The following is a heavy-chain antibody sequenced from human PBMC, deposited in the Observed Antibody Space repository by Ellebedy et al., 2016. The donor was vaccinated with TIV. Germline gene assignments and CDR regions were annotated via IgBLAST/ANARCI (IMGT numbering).Heavy chain of an antibody. CDR2: ISWDGGST. Sequence: GESLKISXAASGFTFDDYTMHWVRQAPGKGLEWVSLISWDGGSTYYADSVKGRFTISRDNSKNSLYLQMNSLRTEDTALYYCAKDGLPYYDSSGYYERYAFDIWGQGTMVTVSS. V-gene: IGHV3-43*01. CDR3: AKDGLPYYDSSGYYERYAFDI. J-gene: IGHJ3*02. CDR1: GFTFDDYT. D-gene: IGHD3-22*01.